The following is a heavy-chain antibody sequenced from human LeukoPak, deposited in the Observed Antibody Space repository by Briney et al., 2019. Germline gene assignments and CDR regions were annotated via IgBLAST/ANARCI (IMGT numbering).Heavy chain of an antibody. D-gene: IGHD3-22*01. CDR2: IYPGDSDT. Sequence: GGSLKISFKGSGYRFTSYWIGWVRQMPGKGLEWMGIIYPGDSDTRYSPSFQGQVTISADKSISTAYLHWSSLKASDTAMYYCARQSDSRDYVGSAFDVWGQGTMVTVSS. J-gene: IGHJ3*01. CDR3: ARQSDSRDYVGSAFDV. V-gene: IGHV5-51*01. CDR1: GYRFTSYW.